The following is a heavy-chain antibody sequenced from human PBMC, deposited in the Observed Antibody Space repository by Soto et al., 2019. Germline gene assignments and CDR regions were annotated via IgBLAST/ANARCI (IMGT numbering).Heavy chain of an antibody. Sequence: GGSLRLSCASSGFTVSSNYMSWVRQAPGKGLEWVSVIYSGGSTYYADSVKGRFTISRDNSENTLYLQMNSLRAEDTAVYYCARTCSGGTCSFDYWGQGTLVTVSS. CDR2: IYSGGST. J-gene: IGHJ4*02. CDR1: GFTVSSNY. V-gene: IGHV3-66*01. CDR3: ARTCSGGTCSFDY. D-gene: IGHD2-15*01.